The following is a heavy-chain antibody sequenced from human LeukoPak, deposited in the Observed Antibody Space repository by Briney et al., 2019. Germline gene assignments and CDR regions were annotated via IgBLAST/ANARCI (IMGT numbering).Heavy chain of an antibody. V-gene: IGHV3-23*01. CDR2: ISGSGGAT. CDR1: GFTFSSYA. J-gene: IGHJ4*02. D-gene: IGHD3-22*01. Sequence: GSLRLSCAASGFTFSSYAMSWVRQAPGKGLEWVSGISGSGGATYHADSVKGRFTISRDNSRNTLHLQINSLRAEDTAIYYCANAQSYYYDTSGYYCYFDYWGQGTLVTVSS. CDR3: ANAQSYYYDTSGYYCYFDY.